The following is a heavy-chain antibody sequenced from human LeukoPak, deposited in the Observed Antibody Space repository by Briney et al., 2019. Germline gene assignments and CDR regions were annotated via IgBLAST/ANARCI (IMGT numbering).Heavy chain of an antibody. D-gene: IGHD5-24*01. CDR3: ARDSLRWLQSHYYMDV. CDR1: GYTFTGYY. V-gene: IGHV1-46*01. CDR2: INPSGGST. J-gene: IGHJ6*03. Sequence: GASVKVSCKASGYTFTGYYMHWVRQAPGQGLEWMGIINPSGGSTSYAQKFQGRVTMTRDTSTSTVYMELSSLRSEDTAVYYCARDSLRWLQSHYYMDVWGKGTTVTVSS.